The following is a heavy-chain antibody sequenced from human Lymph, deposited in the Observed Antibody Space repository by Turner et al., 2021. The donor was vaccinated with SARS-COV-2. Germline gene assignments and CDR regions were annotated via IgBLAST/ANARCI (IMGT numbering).Heavy chain of an antibody. CDR3: ARHQGSTSGYDHGMNV. CDR1: DGSISSTS. V-gene: IGHV4-59*08. J-gene: IGHJ6*02. D-gene: IGHD1-1*01. CDR2: FYKIGSI. Sequence: QVQLQESGPGLVRPSETLSLTCTVSDGSISSTSWSWNRQSPGRGLEWIGYFYKIGSIDYNPTLRSRVTISVDTSKNQLSLNLISVTAADTAVYYCARHQGSTSGYDHGMNVWGQGTAVIVSS.